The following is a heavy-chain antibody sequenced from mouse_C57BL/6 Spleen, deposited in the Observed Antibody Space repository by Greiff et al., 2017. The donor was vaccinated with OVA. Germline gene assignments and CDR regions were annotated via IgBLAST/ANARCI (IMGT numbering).Heavy chain of an antibody. V-gene: IGHV5-4*01. CDR3: ARDHYGSSSWFAY. Sequence: EVMLVESGGGLVKPGGSLKLSCAASGFTFSSYAMSWVRQTPEKRLEWVATISDGGSYTYYPDNVKGRFTISRDNAKNNLYLQMSHLKSEDTAMYYCARDHYGSSSWFAYWGQGTLVTVSA. CDR2: ISDGGSYT. D-gene: IGHD1-1*01. J-gene: IGHJ3*01. CDR1: GFTFSSYA.